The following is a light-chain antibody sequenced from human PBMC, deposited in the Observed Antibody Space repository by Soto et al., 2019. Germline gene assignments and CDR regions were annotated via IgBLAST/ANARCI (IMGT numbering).Light chain of an antibody. CDR3: QQYISVSLLT. CDR2: GAS. Sequence: EIVLTQSPGTLSLSPGERATLSCRASQSVSATYLAWYQQKPGQAPRLLIYGASNRATGIPDRFTGSGSGTDFTLTISRLEPEDVATYYCQQYISVSLLTFGGGTKVEIK. V-gene: IGKV3-20*01. CDR1: QSVSATY. J-gene: IGKJ4*01.